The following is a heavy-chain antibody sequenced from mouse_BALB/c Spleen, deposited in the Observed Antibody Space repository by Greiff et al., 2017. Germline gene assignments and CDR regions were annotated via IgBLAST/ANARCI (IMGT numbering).Heavy chain of an antibody. J-gene: IGHJ3*01. CDR3: ARENETWFAY. Sequence: VQLKESGGGLVKPGGSLKLSCAASGFTFSDYYMYWVRQTPEKRLEWVATISDGGSYTYYPDSVKGRFTISRDNAKNNLYLQMSSLKSEDTAMYYCARENETWFAYWGQGTLVTVSA. CDR1: GFTFSDYY. CDR2: ISDGGSYT. V-gene: IGHV5-4*02.